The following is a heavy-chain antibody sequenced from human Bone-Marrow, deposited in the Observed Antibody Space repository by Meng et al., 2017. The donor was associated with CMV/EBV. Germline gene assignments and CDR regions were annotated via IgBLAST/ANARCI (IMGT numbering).Heavy chain of an antibody. J-gene: IGHJ6*02. CDR1: GYTFTSYG. CDR3: ARGETYSSSSHYYYGMDV. V-gene: IGHV1-18*01. CDR2: ISAYKGNT. D-gene: IGHD6-6*01. Sequence: ASVKVSCKASGYTFTSYGISWVRQAPGQGLEWMGWISAYKGNTNYAQKLHGRVTMTTDTSTSTAYLELSSLRSEDTAVYYCARGETYSSSSHYYYGMDVWGQGTTVTVSS.